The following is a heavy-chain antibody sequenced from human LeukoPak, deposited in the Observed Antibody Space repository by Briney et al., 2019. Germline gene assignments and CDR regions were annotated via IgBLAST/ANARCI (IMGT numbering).Heavy chain of an antibody. Sequence: SVKVSCKASGGTFSSYAISWVRQAPGQGLAWMGRIIPILGIANYAQKFQGRVTITADKSTSTAYMELSSLRSEDTAVYYCAREAVDTAMVFDYWGQGTLVTVSS. CDR2: IIPILGIA. D-gene: IGHD5-18*01. CDR1: GGTFSSYA. CDR3: AREAVDTAMVFDY. V-gene: IGHV1-69*04. J-gene: IGHJ4*02.